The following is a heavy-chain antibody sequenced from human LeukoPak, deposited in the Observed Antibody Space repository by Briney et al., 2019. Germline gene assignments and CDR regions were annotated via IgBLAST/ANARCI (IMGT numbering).Heavy chain of an antibody. CDR1: GGSFSSYY. CDR3: ASYSYYYDSSGYFDY. Sequence: SETLSLTCAVYGGSFSSYYWSWSRQPPGKGLEWIGYIYYSGSTNYNPSLKSRVTISVDTSKNQFSLKLSSVTAADTAVYYCASYSYYYDSSGYFDYWGQGTLVTVSS. D-gene: IGHD3-22*01. CDR2: IYYSGST. J-gene: IGHJ4*02. V-gene: IGHV4-59*01.